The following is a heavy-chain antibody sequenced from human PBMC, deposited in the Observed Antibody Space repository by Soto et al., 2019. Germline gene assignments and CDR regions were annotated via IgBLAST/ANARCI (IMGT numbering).Heavy chain of an antibody. CDR3: AKDQTNRLYDY. CDR1: GFTFSSYG. J-gene: IGHJ4*02. Sequence: QVKLVESRGGVVQPGRSLRLSCAASGFTFSSYGMHWVRQAPGKGLEWVAVISYDGSNKYYADSVKGRFTISRDNSKNTLYLQMNSLRAEDTAVYYCAKDQTNRLYDYWGQGTLVTVSS. V-gene: IGHV3-30*18. D-gene: IGHD2-2*02. CDR2: ISYDGSNK.